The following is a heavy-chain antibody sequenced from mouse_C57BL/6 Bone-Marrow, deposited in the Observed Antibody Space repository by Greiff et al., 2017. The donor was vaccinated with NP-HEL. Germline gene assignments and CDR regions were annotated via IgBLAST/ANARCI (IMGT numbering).Heavy chain of an antibody. CDR3: HTRDYFDY. Sequence: VQLQQSGAELARPGASVKLSCKVSGYTFTSYGISWVKQRTGQGLEWIGEIYPRSGNTYYNEKFKGKATLTADKSSSTAYMELRSLTSEDSAVYFCHTRDYFDYWGQGTTLTVSS. CDR2: IYPRSGNT. J-gene: IGHJ2*01. CDR1: GYTFTSYG. V-gene: IGHV1-81*01.